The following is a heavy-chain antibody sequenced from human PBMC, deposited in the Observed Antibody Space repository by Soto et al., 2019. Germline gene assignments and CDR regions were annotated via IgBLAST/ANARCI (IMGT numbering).Heavy chain of an antibody. V-gene: IGHV4-31*03. J-gene: IGHJ5*02. CDR2: IYYSGST. CDR1: GGSISSGGYY. D-gene: IGHD2-2*01. Sequence: QVQLQESGPGLVKPSQTLSLTCTVSGGSISSGGYYWTWIRQHPGKGLEWIGHIYYSGSTYHNPSLKSRVTISVDTSKNLFSLRLGALTAADTAVYYCARHWSSTSSADNWFDPWGQGALVTVSS. CDR3: ARHWSSTSSADNWFDP.